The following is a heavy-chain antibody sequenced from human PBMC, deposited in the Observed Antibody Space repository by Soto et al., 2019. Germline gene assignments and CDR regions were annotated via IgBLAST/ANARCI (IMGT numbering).Heavy chain of an antibody. CDR1: GFTFSSYG. CDR3: AKYLRRSLYSALDY. J-gene: IGHJ4*02. V-gene: IGHV3-30*18. CDR2: ISYDGSNK. D-gene: IGHD2-21*01. Sequence: QVQLVESGGGVVQPGRSLRLSCAASGFTFSSYGMHWVRQAPGKGLEWVAVISYDGSNKYYADSVKGRFTISRDNSKNTLYLQMNSLRAEDTAVYYCAKYLRRSLYSALDYWGQGTLVTVPS.